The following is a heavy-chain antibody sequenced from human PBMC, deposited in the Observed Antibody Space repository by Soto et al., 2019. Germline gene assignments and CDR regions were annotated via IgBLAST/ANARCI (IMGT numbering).Heavy chain of an antibody. CDR3: AKRLNSNYDVLGLFDY. CDR1: GFTFSSHA. D-gene: IGHD3-9*01. CDR2: ITGSDGST. Sequence: EVQLLESGGGLIQPGGSLRLSCAASGFTFSSHAMSWVRQAPGKGLEWGSTITGSDGSTYYAGSVKGRFTISRDNSKNTLYLQMNSLRAEDTAVYYCAKRLNSNYDVLGLFDYCCQGTLVTVSS. J-gene: IGHJ4*02. V-gene: IGHV3-23*01.